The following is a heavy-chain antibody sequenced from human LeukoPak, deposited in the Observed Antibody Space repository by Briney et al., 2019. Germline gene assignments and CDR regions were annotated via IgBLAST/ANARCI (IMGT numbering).Heavy chain of an antibody. Sequence: GGSLRLSCAASGFTFSSYGMHWVRQAPGKGLEWVAFIRYDGSNKYYADSVKGRFTISRDNSKNTLYLQMNSLRAEDTAVYYCAKDRGGLWFGESYYMDVWGKGTTVTVSS. D-gene: IGHD3-10*01. CDR1: GFTFSSYG. CDR3: AKDRGGLWFGESYYMDV. CDR2: IRYDGSNK. J-gene: IGHJ6*03. V-gene: IGHV3-30*02.